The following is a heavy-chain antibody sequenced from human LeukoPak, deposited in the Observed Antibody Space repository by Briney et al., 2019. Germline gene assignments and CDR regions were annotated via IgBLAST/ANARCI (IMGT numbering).Heavy chain of an antibody. D-gene: IGHD2-2*01. Sequence: SETLSLTCTVSGGSISSYYWSWIRQPPGKGLEWIGYIYYSGITNYNPSLKSRVTISVDTSKNQFSLKLSSVTAADTAVYYCARVWPYCSSTSCTPGGMDVWGKGTTVTVSS. J-gene: IGHJ6*04. V-gene: IGHV4-59*01. CDR1: GGSISSYY. CDR3: ARVWPYCSSTSCTPGGMDV. CDR2: IYYSGIT.